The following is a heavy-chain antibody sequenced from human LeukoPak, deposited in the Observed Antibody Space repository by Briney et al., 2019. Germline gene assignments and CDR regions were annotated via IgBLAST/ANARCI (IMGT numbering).Heavy chain of an antibody. J-gene: IGHJ3*02. Sequence: PGGSLRLSCAASGFTFSSYSMNWVRQAPGKGLEWVSSISSSSSYIYYADSVKGRFTISRDSAKNSLYLQMNSLRAEDTAVYYCARIAVAGTYAFDIWGQGTMVTVSS. D-gene: IGHD6-19*01. CDR2: ISSSSSYI. CDR3: ARIAVAGTYAFDI. V-gene: IGHV3-21*01. CDR1: GFTFSSYS.